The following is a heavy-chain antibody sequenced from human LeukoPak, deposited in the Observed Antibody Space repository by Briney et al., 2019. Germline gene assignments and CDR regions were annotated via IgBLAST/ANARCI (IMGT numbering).Heavy chain of an antibody. CDR2: ISGSGGST. D-gene: IGHD4-17*01. J-gene: IGHJ3*02. Sequence: TGGSLRLSCATSQFNFNNFGMTWVRQAPGKGLEWVSSISGSGGSTQYADSVQGRFTISRDNSKNTLYLQMNSLRAEDTAVYYCAKDPNGDYIGTFDIWGQGTMVTVSS. CDR3: AKDPNGDYIGTFDI. CDR1: QFNFNNFG. V-gene: IGHV3-23*01.